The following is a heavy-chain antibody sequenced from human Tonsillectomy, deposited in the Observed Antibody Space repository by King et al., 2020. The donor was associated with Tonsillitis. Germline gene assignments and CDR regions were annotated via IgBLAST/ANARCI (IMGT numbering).Heavy chain of an antibody. CDR1: GFTFSSYD. CDR2: ISYDGHNK. D-gene: IGHD3-22*01. J-gene: IGHJ4*02. Sequence: VQLVESGGGVVQPGRSLRLSCAASGFTFSSYDMHWVRQATGKGLEWVAVISYDGHNKYYADSVKGRFTISRDNSRNTLYLQMNSLRAEDTAVYYCANDLFYYDSSGYLDFWGQGTLVTVSS. CDR3: ANDLFYYDSSGYLDF. V-gene: IGHV3-30*18.